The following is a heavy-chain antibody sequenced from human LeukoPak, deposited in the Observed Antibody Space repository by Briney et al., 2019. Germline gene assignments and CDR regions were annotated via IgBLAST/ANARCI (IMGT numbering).Heavy chain of an antibody. CDR2: ISPSGGST. J-gene: IGHJ3*01. Sequence: ASVKVSCKAFGYTFTGYWMHWVRQAPGQGPEWMGVISPSGGSTIYAQKFQGRVTLTRDMSTSTAYMELSSLRSEDTAVYYCARVRGGYNDAYDFWGQGTMVTVTS. CDR3: ARVRGGYNDAYDF. V-gene: IGHV1-46*01. D-gene: IGHD5-24*01. CDR1: GYTFTGYW.